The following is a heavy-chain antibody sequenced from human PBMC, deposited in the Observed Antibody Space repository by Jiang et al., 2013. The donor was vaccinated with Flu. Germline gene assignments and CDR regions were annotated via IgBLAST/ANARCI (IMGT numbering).Heavy chain of an antibody. V-gene: IGHV1-69*04. CDR1: GGTFSKYA. D-gene: IGHD2-8*01. CDR2: TIPFFGIT. J-gene: IGHJ3*02. Sequence: GAEVKKPGSSVKVSCKASGGTFSKYAVNWVRQAPGQGLEWMGKTIPFFGITNYAEKFQGRLTITADKSTGTVYMELSSLRSDDTAVYYCARAQDIVLVPSAPGDFGFDIWGHGTVVTVSS. CDR3: ARAQDIVLVPSAPGDFGFDI.